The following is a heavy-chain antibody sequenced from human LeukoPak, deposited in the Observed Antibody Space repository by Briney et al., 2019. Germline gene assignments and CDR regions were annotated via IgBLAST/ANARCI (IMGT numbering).Heavy chain of an antibody. CDR3: ARGLGYSSDY. J-gene: IGHJ4*02. CDR2: ISSSGYTT. D-gene: IGHD6-13*01. CDR1: GFTFSSYE. Sequence: GGSLRLSCAASGFTFSSYEMNWVRQAPGKGVEWVSYISSSGYTTYYADSVKGRFTTSRDNAKKSLYLQMNSLRAEDTAVYYCARGLGYSSDYWGQGTLVTVSS. V-gene: IGHV3-48*03.